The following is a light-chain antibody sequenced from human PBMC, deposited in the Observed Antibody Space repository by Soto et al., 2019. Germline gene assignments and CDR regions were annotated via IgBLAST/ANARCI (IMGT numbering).Light chain of an antibody. CDR2: ANN. CDR3: KSYDSSLSAVV. Sequence: QSVLTQPPSVSGAPGQRVTISCTGSSSNIGAGYDVHWYQQLPGTAPKLLIYANNNRPSGVPDRFSGSKSGTSASLAITGLQAEDEADYYCKSYDSSLSAVVFGGGTKLTVL. CDR1: SSNIGAGYD. V-gene: IGLV1-40*01. J-gene: IGLJ2*01.